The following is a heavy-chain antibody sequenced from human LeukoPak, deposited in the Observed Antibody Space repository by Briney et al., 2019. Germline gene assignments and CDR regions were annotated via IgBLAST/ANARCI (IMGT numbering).Heavy chain of an antibody. CDR3: PKGGPTVIDY. Sequence: PGGSLRLSCAASGFTFSNYWMHWVRQAPGKGLVWVSRINSDGSSTTSADSVKGRFTISRDNAKNTLYLQMNSLRAEDTAVYYCPKGGPTVIDYWGRGTLVTVFS. CDR1: GFTFSNYW. CDR2: INSDGSST. V-gene: IGHV3-74*01. J-gene: IGHJ4*02. D-gene: IGHD4-17*01.